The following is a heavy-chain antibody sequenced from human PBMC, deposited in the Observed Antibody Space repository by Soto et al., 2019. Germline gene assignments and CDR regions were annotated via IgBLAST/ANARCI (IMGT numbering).Heavy chain of an antibody. Sequence: EVQLVESGGGLVQPGGSLRLSWLVSGLTSTRYWMAWVRQAPGRGPEGVANIKHDGTLKFYLDSVWGRFTISTDNAEKSLSLQLTGLRVDDTAVYNWVYDVGGYWGQGTPVTV. V-gene: IGHV3-7*05. CDR3: VYDVGGY. D-gene: IGHD2-8*01. J-gene: IGHJ1*01. CDR1: GLTSTRYW. CDR2: IKHDGTLK.